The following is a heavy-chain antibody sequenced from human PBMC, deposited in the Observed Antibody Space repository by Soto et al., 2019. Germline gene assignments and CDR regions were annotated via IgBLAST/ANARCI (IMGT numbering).Heavy chain of an antibody. CDR1: GGSISSGGYS. CDR3: ARASYYYDSNYWGMDV. CDR2: IYHSGST. D-gene: IGHD3-22*01. Sequence: PSETLSLTCAVSGGSISSGGYSWSWIRQPPGKGLEWIGYIYHSGSTYYNPSLKSRVTISVDRSKNQFSLKLSSVTAADTAVYYCARASYYYDSNYWGMDVWSQGTTVTVSS. V-gene: IGHV4-30-2*01. J-gene: IGHJ6*02.